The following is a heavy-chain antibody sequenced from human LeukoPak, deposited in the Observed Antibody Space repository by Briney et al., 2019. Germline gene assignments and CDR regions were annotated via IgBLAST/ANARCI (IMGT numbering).Heavy chain of an antibody. D-gene: IGHD3-10*01. CDR3: ARDRGVLLWSGVTDY. CDR1: GFTVSSYS. CDR2: ISGGSNYI. V-gene: IGHV3-21*01. Sequence: PGGSLRLSCAASGFTVSSYSMNWVRQAPGKGLGWVSSISGGSNYIYYADSLKGRFTISRDNAKNSVYLQMNSLRAEDTAVYYCARDRGVLLWSGVTDYWGQGTLVTVSS. J-gene: IGHJ4*02.